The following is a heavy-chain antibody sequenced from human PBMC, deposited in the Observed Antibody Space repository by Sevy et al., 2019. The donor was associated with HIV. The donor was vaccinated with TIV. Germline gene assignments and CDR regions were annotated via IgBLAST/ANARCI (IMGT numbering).Heavy chain of an antibody. CDR1: GGSISNYY. Sequence: SETLSLTCTVSGGSISNYYWNWIRQSPGKGLEWIGNVYYTGSTNYNPSLKSRVSIPVDTSENRFSLRLSSVTAADTAVYYCARTKEGSGYTNWLDPWGQGTLVTVSS. CDR3: ARTKEGSGYTNWLDP. V-gene: IGHV4-59*01. CDR2: VYYTGST. J-gene: IGHJ5*02. D-gene: IGHD3-22*01.